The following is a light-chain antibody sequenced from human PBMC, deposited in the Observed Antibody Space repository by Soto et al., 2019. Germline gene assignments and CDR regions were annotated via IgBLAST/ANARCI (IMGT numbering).Light chain of an antibody. CDR2: KAS. J-gene: IGKJ2*01. CDR3: QQYNTVPL. Sequence: DIQMTQSPSTLSASVGDRVTITCRASQSISSWLAWYQQKPGKAPKLLIYKASSLESGVPSRFSGSGSGTEFTLTISSLQPDDFATYYCQQYNTVPLFGQGTKLEIK. V-gene: IGKV1-5*03. CDR1: QSISSW.